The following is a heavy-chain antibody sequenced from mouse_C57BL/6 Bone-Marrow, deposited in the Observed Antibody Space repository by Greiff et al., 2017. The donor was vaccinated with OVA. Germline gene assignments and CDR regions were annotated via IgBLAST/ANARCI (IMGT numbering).Heavy chain of an antibody. V-gene: IGHV3-6*01. D-gene: IGHD2-5*01. CDR1: GYSITSGYY. Sequence: EVQLQESGPGLVKPSQSLSLTCSVTGYSITSGYYWNWIRQFPGNKLEWMGYISYDGSNNYNPSLKNRISITRDTSKNQFFLKLNSVTTEDTATYYCARNAYYSNYDYYAMDYWGQGTSVTVS. J-gene: IGHJ4*01. CDR3: ARNAYYSNYDYYAMDY. CDR2: ISYDGSN.